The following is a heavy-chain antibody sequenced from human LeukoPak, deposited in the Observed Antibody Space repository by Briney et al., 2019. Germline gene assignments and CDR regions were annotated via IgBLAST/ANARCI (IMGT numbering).Heavy chain of an antibody. Sequence: GGSLRLSCAASGFTFSSYSMNWVRQAPGKGLVWVSRANSDGSSTSYADSVKGRFAISRDNAKNTLYLQMNSLRVEDTAVYYCAGGDSGFGYWGQGTLVTVSS. CDR1: GFTFSSYS. J-gene: IGHJ4*02. V-gene: IGHV3-74*01. CDR3: AGGDSGFGY. CDR2: ANSDGSST. D-gene: IGHD3-10*01.